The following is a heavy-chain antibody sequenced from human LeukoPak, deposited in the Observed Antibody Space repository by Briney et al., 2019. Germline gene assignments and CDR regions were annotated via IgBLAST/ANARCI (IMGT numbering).Heavy chain of an antibody. CDR1: GYTFTSYD. J-gene: IGHJ4*02. CDR2: MNPNSGNT. V-gene: IGHV1-8*01. Sequence: ASVKVFCKASGYTFTSYDINWVRQATGQGLEWMVWMNPNSGNTGYAQKFEGRVTMTRNVSKSTAYMELSSLRSEDTAVYYCARLALSSLDYWGQGTLVTVSS. CDR3: ARLALSSLDY. D-gene: IGHD6-19*01.